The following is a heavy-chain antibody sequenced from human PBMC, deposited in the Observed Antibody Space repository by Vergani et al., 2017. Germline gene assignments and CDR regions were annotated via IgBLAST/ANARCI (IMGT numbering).Heavy chain of an antibody. CDR1: GYSISSGYY. Sequence: QVQLQESGPGLVKPSETLSLTCTVSGYSISSGYYWGWIRPPPGKGLEWIGSIYHSGSTYYNPSLKSRVTISVDTSKNQFSLKLSSVTAADTAVYYCARDKIRGYYTDYWGQGTLVTVSS. J-gene: IGHJ4*02. V-gene: IGHV4-38-2*02. D-gene: IGHD3-22*01. CDR2: IYHSGST. CDR3: ARDKIRGYYTDY.